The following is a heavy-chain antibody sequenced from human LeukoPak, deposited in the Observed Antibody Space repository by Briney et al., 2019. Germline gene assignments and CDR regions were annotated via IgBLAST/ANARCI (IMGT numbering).Heavy chain of an antibody. CDR3: ARDSSGYIHKVDY. Sequence: GASVKVSCKASGYTFTSYGISWVRQAPGQRLEWMGWISAYNGNTNYAQKLQGTVTMTTDTSTSTAYMELRRRRADDTPVYNSARDSSGYIHKVDYWGQGTLVTVSS. V-gene: IGHV1-18*01. D-gene: IGHD3-22*01. CDR2: ISAYNGNT. J-gene: IGHJ4*02. CDR1: GYTFTSYG.